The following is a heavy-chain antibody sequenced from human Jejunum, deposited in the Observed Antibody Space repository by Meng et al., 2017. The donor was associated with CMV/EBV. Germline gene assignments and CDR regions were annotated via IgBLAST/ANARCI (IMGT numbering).Heavy chain of an antibody. D-gene: IGHD3-3*01. Sequence: SGFTCDNYVMTWVRQAPGKGLEWVGTIKKDGSAKYYVASVKGRFTISRDNAKNSAHLQMNSARAEDTAIYYCARQIRGFSAMDVWGQGTTVTVSS. J-gene: IGHJ6*02. V-gene: IGHV3-7*03. CDR3: ARQIRGFSAMDV. CDR2: IKKDGSAK. CDR1: GFTCDNYV.